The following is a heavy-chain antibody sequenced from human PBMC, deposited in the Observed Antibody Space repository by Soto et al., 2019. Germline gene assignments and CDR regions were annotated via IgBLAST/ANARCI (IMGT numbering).Heavy chain of an antibody. CDR2: IYPGDSDT. CDR1: GYSFSDYW. CDR3: ARQNFNYDHIWGSSYRGFDI. J-gene: IGHJ3*02. D-gene: IGHD3-16*01. V-gene: IGHV5-51*01. Sequence: GESLKISCKGSGYSFSDYWIAWVRQMPGKGLEWVGIIYPGDSDTRYSPSLQGQVTISADRSSSTAYLQWSSLRASDTAMYYCARQNFNYDHIWGSSYRGFDIWGQGTMVTVSS.